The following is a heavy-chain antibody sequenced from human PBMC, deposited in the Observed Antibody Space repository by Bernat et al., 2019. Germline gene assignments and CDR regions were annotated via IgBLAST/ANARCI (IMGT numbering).Heavy chain of an antibody. V-gene: IGHV4-34*01. CDR2: INHSGIT. CDR3: ARGRYNWNVIRPEVMDV. D-gene: IGHD1-1*01. J-gene: IGHJ6*02. CDR1: GGSFSGYF. Sequence: QVQLQQWGAGLLKPSETLSLTCAVYGGSFSGYFWGWIRQPPGKGLEWNGEINHSGITNYNPSLKSRVTISIDTSKNQFSLKLSSVTAADTAFYYCARGRYNWNVIRPEVMDVWGQGTTVTVSS.